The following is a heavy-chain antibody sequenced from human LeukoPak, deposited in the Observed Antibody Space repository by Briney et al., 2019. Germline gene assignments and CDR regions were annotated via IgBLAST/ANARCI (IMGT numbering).Heavy chain of an antibody. CDR2: ISSSSNVI. D-gene: IGHD3-3*01. CDR1: GFTFNSYA. CDR3: ARGDPIYDFWSGGDY. V-gene: IGHV3-48*01. Sequence: PGGSLRLSCAASGFTFNSYAFNWVCQAPGKGLEWVSYISSSSNVIYYTDSVKGRFTISRDNARNLLSLQMNSLRAEDTAVYYCARGDPIYDFWSGGDYWGQGSLVTVSS. J-gene: IGHJ4*02.